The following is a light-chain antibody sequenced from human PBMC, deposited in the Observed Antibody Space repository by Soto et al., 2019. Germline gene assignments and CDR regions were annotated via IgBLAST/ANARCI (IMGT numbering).Light chain of an antibody. CDR1: SSNIGAGYD. J-gene: IGLJ1*01. Sequence: QSALTQPPSVSGAPGQRVTISCTGSSSNIGAGYDVHWYQQLPGTAHKLLIYGNNNRPSGVPDRFSGSKSGTSASLAVTGLQAEDEADYYCQSYATGLSVLYVFGTGTKVTVL. V-gene: IGLV1-40*01. CDR2: GNN. CDR3: QSYATGLSVLYV.